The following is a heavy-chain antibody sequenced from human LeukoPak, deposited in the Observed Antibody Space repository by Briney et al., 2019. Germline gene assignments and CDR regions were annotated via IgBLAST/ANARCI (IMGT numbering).Heavy chain of an antibody. V-gene: IGHV3-23*01. D-gene: IGHD6-19*01. J-gene: IGHJ6*02. CDR3: AKDRRYSSGWYLSADYYYGMDV. CDR2: ISGSGGST. CDR1: GFTFSSYA. Sequence: GGSLRLSCAASGFTFSSYAMSWVRQAPGKGPEWVSAISGSGGSTYYADSVKGRFTISRDNSKNTLYLQMNSLRAEDTAVYYCAKDRRYSSGWYLSADYYYGMDVWGQGTTVTVSS.